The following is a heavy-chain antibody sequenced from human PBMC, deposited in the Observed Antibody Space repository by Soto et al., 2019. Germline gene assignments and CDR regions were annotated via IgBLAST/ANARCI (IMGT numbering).Heavy chain of an antibody. CDR1: VFTFISYS. CDR2: ISGSVCIT. CDR3: AKDHRSGRYYFDWLEH. Sequence: PVVSLILSCSSSVFTFISYSISLFRQAPVNGLEWVSAISGSVCITYYADSVKCRFTISRDNSKNTLYLQMNSLRAEDMVVYYCAKDHRSGRYYFDWLEHWGQGTLVIVSS. D-gene: IGHD1-26*01. J-gene: IGHJ5*02. V-gene: IGHV3-23*01.